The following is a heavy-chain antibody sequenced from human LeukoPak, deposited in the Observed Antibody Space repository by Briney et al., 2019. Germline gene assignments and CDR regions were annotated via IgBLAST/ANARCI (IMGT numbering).Heavy chain of an antibody. CDR1: GGTFNNSA. CDR3: ARDVHGDYGSGWFDP. D-gene: IGHD4-17*01. Sequence: SMKVSCKTSGGTFNNSAISWVRQAPGQGLEWLGGIMPLFGTAGYAQKFQGRVTITKDESTRTVYLELTSLTSDDTAVYYCARDVHGDYGSGWFDPWGQGTLVSVSS. V-gene: IGHV1-69*05. CDR2: IMPLFGTA. J-gene: IGHJ5*02.